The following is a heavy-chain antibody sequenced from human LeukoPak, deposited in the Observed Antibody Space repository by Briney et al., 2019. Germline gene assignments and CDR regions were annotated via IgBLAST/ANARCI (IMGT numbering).Heavy chain of an antibody. V-gene: IGHV3-21*04. CDR2: ISGSGGST. CDR3: ARICPSTPSRYYYYYYMDV. J-gene: IGHJ6*03. D-gene: IGHD2-2*01. Sequence: PGGSLRLSCAASGFTFRTSGMNWVRQAPGKGLEWVSAISGSGGSTYYADSVKGRFTISRDNAKNSLYLQMNSLRAEDTAVYYCARICPSTPSRYYYYYYMDVWGKGTTVTISS. CDR1: GFTFRTSG.